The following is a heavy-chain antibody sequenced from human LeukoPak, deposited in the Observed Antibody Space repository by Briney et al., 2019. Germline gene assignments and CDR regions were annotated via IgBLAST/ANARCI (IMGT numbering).Heavy chain of an antibody. Sequence: PGGSLRLSCAASGFTFSSYAMHGVRQAPGKGLEWVSYISSSGSTIYYADSVKGRFTISRDNAKNSLYLQMNSLRAEDTAVYYCARDHSESRGYSYGYIDYWGQGTLVTVSS. CDR3: ARDHSESRGYSYGYIDY. CDR1: GFTFSSYA. J-gene: IGHJ4*02. CDR2: ISSSGSTI. D-gene: IGHD5-18*01. V-gene: IGHV3-48*04.